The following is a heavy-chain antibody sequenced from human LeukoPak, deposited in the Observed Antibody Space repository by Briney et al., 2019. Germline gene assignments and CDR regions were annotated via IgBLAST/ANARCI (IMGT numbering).Heavy chain of an antibody. V-gene: IGHV4-39*01. CDR1: GGSISSTHW. Sequence: SETLSLTCGVSGGSISSTHWWSWVRQPPGKGLEWIGSIYYSGSTYYNPSLKSRVTISVDTSKNQFSLKLSSVTAADTPVYYCARSSPNYDIWSGFEGYFDYWGQGTLVTVSS. CDR3: ARSSPNYDIWSGFEGYFDY. D-gene: IGHD3-3*01. J-gene: IGHJ4*02. CDR2: IYYSGST.